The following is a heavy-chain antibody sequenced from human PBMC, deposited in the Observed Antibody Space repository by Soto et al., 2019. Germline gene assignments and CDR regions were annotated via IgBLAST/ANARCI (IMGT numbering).Heavy chain of an antibody. CDR2: ISDYNGNT. J-gene: IGHJ4*02. CDR3: ARDGRIAVAGKRYLDY. D-gene: IGHD6-19*01. CDR1: GYTFTSYG. Sequence: QVQLVQSGAEVKKPGASVKVSCKASGYTFTSYGISWVRQAPGQGLEWMGWISDYNGNTNYAQKHHRRVTMTTDTSTSTAYMELRGLRYDDTAMYYCARDGRIAVAGKRYLDYWGQGTLVTVSS. V-gene: IGHV1-18*01.